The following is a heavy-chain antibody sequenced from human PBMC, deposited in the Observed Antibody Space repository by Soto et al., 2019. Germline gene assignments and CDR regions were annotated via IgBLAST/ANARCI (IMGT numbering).Heavy chain of an antibody. CDR1: GGTFSTYA. CDR2: IIPIFGTA. V-gene: IGHV1-69*12. CDR3: ARDPTGIAVAGTYNWFDP. D-gene: IGHD6-19*01. J-gene: IGHJ5*02. Sequence: QVQLVQSGAEVKRPGSSVKVSCKASGGTFSTYAISWVRQAPGQGLEWMGGIIPIFGTANYAQKFQGRVTMTAAEATSTASMELRSLRSEETAVYYCARDPTGIAVAGTYNWFDPWGQGTLVTVSS.